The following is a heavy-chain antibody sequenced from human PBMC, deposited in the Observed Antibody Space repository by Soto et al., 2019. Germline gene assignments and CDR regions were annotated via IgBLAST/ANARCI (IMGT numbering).Heavy chain of an antibody. CDR1: GFTFSSYA. D-gene: IGHD3-22*01. V-gene: IGHV3-30*14. CDR2: ISYDGSNK. CDR3: VKEGYYYDSSGYYYGWFDP. J-gene: IGHJ5*02. Sequence: GGSLRLSCAASGFTFSSYAMHWVRQAPGKGLEWVAVISYDGSNKYYADSVKGRFTISRDNSKNTLYLQMSSLRAEDTAVYYCVKEGYYYDSSGYYYGWFDPWGQGTLVTISS.